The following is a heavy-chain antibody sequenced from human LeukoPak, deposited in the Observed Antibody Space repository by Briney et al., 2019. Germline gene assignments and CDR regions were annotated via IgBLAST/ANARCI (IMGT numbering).Heavy chain of an antibody. CDR2: INPNSGGT. J-gene: IGHJ6*03. CDR3: ARDPSTVTARYYYYDYMDV. Sequence: ASVKVSCKASGYTFTYYYMHWVRQAPGQGLEWMGWINPNSGGTNYAQKFQGRVTMTRDTSISTAYMELSRLRSDDTAVYYCARDPSTVTARYYYYDYMDVWGKGTTVTVS. CDR1: GYTFTYYY. V-gene: IGHV1-2*02. D-gene: IGHD4-11*01.